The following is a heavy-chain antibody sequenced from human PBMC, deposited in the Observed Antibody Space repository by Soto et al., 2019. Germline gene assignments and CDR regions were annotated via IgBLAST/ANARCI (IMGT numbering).Heavy chain of an antibody. Sequence: PSETLSLTCAVSGYSIISGYYLVLIRHPPGKGLEWIGSIYHSGSTYYNPSLKSRVTISVDTSKNQFSLKLSSVTAADTAVYYCARNDYVWGSYRRNNWFDPWGQGTLVTVS. CDR1: GYSIISGYY. D-gene: IGHD3-16*02. CDR3: ARNDYVWGSYRRNNWFDP. CDR2: IYHSGST. V-gene: IGHV4-38-2*01. J-gene: IGHJ5*02.